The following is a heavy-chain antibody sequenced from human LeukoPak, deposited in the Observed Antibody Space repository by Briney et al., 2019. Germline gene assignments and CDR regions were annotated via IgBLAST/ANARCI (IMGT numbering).Heavy chain of an antibody. J-gene: IGHJ3*02. Sequence: ASVKVSCKASGYTFTGYYMHWVRQAPGQGLEWMGWINPNSGGTNYAQKFQGRVTMTRDTSISTAYMELSRLRSDDTAVYYCARDSGLHNAFGIWGQGTMVTVSS. CDR2: INPNSGGT. CDR1: GYTFTGYY. V-gene: IGHV1-2*02. D-gene: IGHD5-18*01. CDR3: ARDSGLHNAFGI.